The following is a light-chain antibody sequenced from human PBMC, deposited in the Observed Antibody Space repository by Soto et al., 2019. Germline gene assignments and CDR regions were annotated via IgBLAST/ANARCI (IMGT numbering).Light chain of an antibody. CDR2: DDN. J-gene: IGLJ2*01. CDR3: GTWDESLGAGV. V-gene: IGLV1-51*01. Sequence: QSVLTQPASVSTTPGEKFTISCSGRGSNIGRNYVSWYRQLPGTAPQLLIYDDNKRHSGVPDRLSGSRYGTSASLAIAGLQPGDEADYYCGTWDESLGAGVFGGGTKLTVL. CDR1: GSNIGRNY.